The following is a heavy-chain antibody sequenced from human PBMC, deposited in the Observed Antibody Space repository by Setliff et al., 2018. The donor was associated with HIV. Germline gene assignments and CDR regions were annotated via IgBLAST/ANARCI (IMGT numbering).Heavy chain of an antibody. V-gene: IGHV4-30-4*08. D-gene: IGHD5-12*01. J-gene: IGHJ4*02. CDR1: GGSISSGDYY. Sequence: SETLSLTCTVSGGSISSGDYYWSWIRQPPGKGLEWIGYIYYSGSTYYNPSLKSRVTISVDTSKNQFSLKLSSVTAADTAVYYCARQNSGYAPGPFDYWGQGILVTVSS. CDR2: IYYSGST. CDR3: ARQNSGYAPGPFDY.